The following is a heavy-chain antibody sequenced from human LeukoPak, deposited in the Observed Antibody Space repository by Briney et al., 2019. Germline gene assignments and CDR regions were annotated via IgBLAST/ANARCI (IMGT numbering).Heavy chain of an antibody. CDR2: IYYSGTT. Sequence: SETLSLTCIVSGGSISTYYWSWIRQPPGKRLEWIGYIYYSGTTDYSPSLKSRITMSVDTSKNQFSLKLWSVTAADTAKYFCARGIYSGYNYPASDDPFDIWGPGTMVTVSS. J-gene: IGHJ3*02. D-gene: IGHD5-12*01. CDR1: GGSISTYY. CDR3: ARGIYSGYNYPASDDPFDI. V-gene: IGHV4-59*12.